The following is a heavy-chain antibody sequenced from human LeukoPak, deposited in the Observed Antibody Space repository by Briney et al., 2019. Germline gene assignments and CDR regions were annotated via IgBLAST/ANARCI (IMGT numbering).Heavy chain of an antibody. Sequence: KPSETLSLTCTVSGGAISSYYWSWIRQSPGKGLEWIGYIYDSGSTNYNPSLKSRVAMSVDTSNNQFSLKLRSVTAADTAVYYCARELGYCSGSSCYHYFDYWGQGTLVTVSS. CDR1: GGAISSYY. CDR2: IYDSGST. CDR3: ARELGYCSGSSCYHYFDY. D-gene: IGHD2-15*01. J-gene: IGHJ4*02. V-gene: IGHV4-59*01.